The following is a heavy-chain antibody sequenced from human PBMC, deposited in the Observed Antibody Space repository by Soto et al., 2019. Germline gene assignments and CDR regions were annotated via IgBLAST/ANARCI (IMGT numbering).Heavy chain of an antibody. CDR1: GFTFSSYA. Sequence: GGSLRLSCAASGFTFSSYAMSWVRQAPGKGLEWVSAISFDGSSAEYADSVKGRFTISRDNSKNTLYLQMNTLGAEDTAVYYCARDGIGGTVFRGYLDYWGRGTVVTVSS. CDR2: ISFDGSSA. CDR3: ARDGIGGTVFRGYLDY. J-gene: IGHJ4*02. D-gene: IGHD1-7*01. V-gene: IGHV3-23*01.